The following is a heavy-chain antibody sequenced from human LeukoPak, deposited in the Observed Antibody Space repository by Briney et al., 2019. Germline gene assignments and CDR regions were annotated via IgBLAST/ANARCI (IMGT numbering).Heavy chain of an antibody. CDR1: GFTFSSYA. J-gene: IGHJ6*04. V-gene: IGHV3-23*01. Sequence: PGGSLRLSCAASGFTFSSYAMSWVRQAPGKGLEWVSAISGSGGSTYYADSVKGRFTISRDNSKNTLYLQMNSLRAEDTAVYYCAKKETYYYGSGSYYSLASGMDVWGKGTTVTVSS. D-gene: IGHD3-10*01. CDR2: ISGSGGST. CDR3: AKKETYYYGSGSYYSLASGMDV.